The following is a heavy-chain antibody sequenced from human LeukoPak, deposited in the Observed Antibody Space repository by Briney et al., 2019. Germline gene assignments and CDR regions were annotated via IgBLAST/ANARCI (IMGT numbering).Heavy chain of an antibody. J-gene: IGHJ5*02. Sequence: SETLSLTCTVSGDSISSSSYYWGWIRQPPGKGLEWIGSIYYSGSTYYNPSLKSRVTISVDTSKNQFSLKLSSVTAADTAVYYCARHEGSGSTHYNWFDPWGQGTLVTVSS. D-gene: IGHD3-10*01. CDR1: GDSISSSSYY. CDR2: IYYSGST. V-gene: IGHV4-39*01. CDR3: ARHEGSGSTHYNWFDP.